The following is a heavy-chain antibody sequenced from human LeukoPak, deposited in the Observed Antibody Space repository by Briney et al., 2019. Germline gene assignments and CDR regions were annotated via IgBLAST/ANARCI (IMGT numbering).Heavy chain of an antibody. CDR3: ARGPIAAAGGFDY. J-gene: IGHJ4*02. CDR1: GGSISSYY. D-gene: IGHD6-13*01. Sequence: SETLSLTCTVSGGSISSYYWSWIRQPAGKGLEGSGRIYTSGGTNYNPSLKRRATISVDTSKNQFSLKLSSVTAADTAVYYCARGPIAAAGGFDYWGQGTLVTVSS. V-gene: IGHV4-4*07. CDR2: IYTSGGT.